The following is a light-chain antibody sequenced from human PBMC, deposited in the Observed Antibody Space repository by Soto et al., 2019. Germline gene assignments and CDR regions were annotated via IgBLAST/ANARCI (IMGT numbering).Light chain of an antibody. Sequence: DIQMTQSPSTLSASVGDRVTITCRASENNANYLAWYQQKPGKAPKLLIYKASNLEGGVPSRFSGRGSGTEFTLTINSLPPDDFATYYCLQYNSFSTFGQGTMLEI. CDR2: KAS. V-gene: IGKV1-5*03. J-gene: IGKJ1*01. CDR1: ENNANY. CDR3: LQYNSFST.